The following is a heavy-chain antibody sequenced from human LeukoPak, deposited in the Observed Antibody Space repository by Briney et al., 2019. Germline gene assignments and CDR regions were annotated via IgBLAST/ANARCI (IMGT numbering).Heavy chain of an antibody. J-gene: IGHJ3*02. D-gene: IGHD4-23*01. Sequence: PGGSLRLSCAASGFTFSDYAMNWVRQAPGKGLEWVSTISGSGGNTYYAGSVKGRFTISRDNSKNTLYLQMNSLRAEDTAVYYCARDPATFYGGNSFRAFDIWGQGTMVTVSS. CDR2: ISGSGGNT. V-gene: IGHV3-23*01. CDR3: ARDPATFYGGNSFRAFDI. CDR1: GFTFSDYA.